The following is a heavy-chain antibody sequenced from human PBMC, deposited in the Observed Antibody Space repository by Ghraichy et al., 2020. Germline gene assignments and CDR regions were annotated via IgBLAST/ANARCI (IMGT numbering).Heavy chain of an antibody. CDR1: GYTFTGYY. CDR3: ARDVSGNIAVAGTEYYYYGMDV. CDR2: INPNSGGT. V-gene: IGHV1-2*02. Sequence: ASVKVSCKASGYTFTGYYMHWVRQAPGQGLEWMGWINPNSGGTNYAQKFQGRVTMTRDTSISTAYMELSRLRSDDTAVYYCARDVSGNIAVAGTEYYYYGMDVWGQGTTVTVSS. J-gene: IGHJ6*02. D-gene: IGHD6-19*01.